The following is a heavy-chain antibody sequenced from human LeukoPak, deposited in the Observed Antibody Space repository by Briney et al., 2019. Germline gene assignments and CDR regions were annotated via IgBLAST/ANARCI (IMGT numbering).Heavy chain of an antibody. D-gene: IGHD2-2*01. Sequence: PGGSLRLSCAASGFTFSSYAMHWVRQAPGKGLEWVAVISYDGSNKYYADSVKGRFTISRDNSKNTLYLQMNSLRAEDTAVYYCARDWLSGGYCSSTSCYGPAGYWGQGTLVTVSS. V-gene: IGHV3-30-3*01. J-gene: IGHJ4*02. CDR1: GFTFSSYA. CDR2: ISYDGSNK. CDR3: ARDWLSGGYCSSTSCYGPAGY.